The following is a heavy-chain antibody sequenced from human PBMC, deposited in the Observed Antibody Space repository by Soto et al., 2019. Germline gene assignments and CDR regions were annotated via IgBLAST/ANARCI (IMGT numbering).Heavy chain of an antibody. J-gene: IGHJ6*02. CDR3: AKALFTTTNPTSYYYYGMDV. V-gene: IGHV3-23*01. CDR1: GFTFSSYA. D-gene: IGHD4-4*01. CDR2: ISGSGGST. Sequence: GGSLRLSCAASGFTFSSYAMSWVRQAPGKGLEWVSAISGSGGSTYYADSVKGRFTISRDNSKNTLYLQMNSLRAEDTAVYYCAKALFTTTNPTSYYYYGMDVWGQGTTVTVSS.